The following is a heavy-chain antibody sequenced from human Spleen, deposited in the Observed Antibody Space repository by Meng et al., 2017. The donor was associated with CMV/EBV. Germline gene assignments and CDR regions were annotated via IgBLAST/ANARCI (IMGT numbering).Heavy chain of an antibody. Sequence: ETLSLTCAASGFTFSIYSMNWVRQAPGKGLEWIAYISSSSSTIYYADSVKGRFTISRDNAENALLLQMNSLRAEDTAVYYCARDPPTYNWNQRRDAFDIWGQGTMVTVSS. CDR3: ARDPPTYNWNQRRDAFDI. CDR2: ISSSSSTI. CDR1: GFTFSIYS. D-gene: IGHD1-20*01. J-gene: IGHJ3*02. V-gene: IGHV3-48*04.